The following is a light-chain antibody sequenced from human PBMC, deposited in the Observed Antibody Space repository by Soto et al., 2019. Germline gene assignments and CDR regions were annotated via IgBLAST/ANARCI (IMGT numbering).Light chain of an antibody. CDR3: HQSNSWPPGT. J-gene: IGKJ2*01. V-gene: IGKV3-15*01. Sequence: EIVLTQSPAILSVSPGERATLSCRASQSISRSLAWYQQKPGQAPRLLISDASTRATGIPARFSGSGSGTEFTLPISSLQSEDFALYYCHQSNSWPPGTFGQGTKVEIK. CDR1: QSISRS. CDR2: DAS.